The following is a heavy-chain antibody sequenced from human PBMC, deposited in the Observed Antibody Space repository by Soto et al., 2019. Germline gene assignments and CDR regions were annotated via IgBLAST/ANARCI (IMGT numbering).Heavy chain of an antibody. Sequence: GESLKISCQCSGYSFTSYWIGWVRHMPGKSLEWMGIIYSGDSDTRYSPSFQGQVTISADKSISTAYLQWSSLKASDTAMYYCARHGYCCSNSCYQSYYYGMDVWGQGTTVTVSS. J-gene: IGHJ6*02. CDR3: ARHGYCCSNSCYQSYYYGMDV. D-gene: IGHD2-2*03. CDR2: IYSGDSDT. V-gene: IGHV5-51*01. CDR1: GYSFTSYW.